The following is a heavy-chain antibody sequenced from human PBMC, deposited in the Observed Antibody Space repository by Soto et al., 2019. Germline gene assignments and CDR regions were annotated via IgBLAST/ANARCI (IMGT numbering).Heavy chain of an antibody. CDR2: ISSSSSYT. Sequence: QVQLVESGGGLVKPGGSLRLSCAASGFTFSDYYMSWIRQAPGKGLEWVSYISSSSSYTNYADSVKGRFTISRDNAKNSLYLQMNSLRAEDTAVYYCARVLRFGVVIRKLLCFDPWGQGTLVTVSS. CDR1: GFTFSDYY. CDR3: ARVLRFGVVIRKLLCFDP. D-gene: IGHD3-3*01. J-gene: IGHJ5*02. V-gene: IGHV3-11*06.